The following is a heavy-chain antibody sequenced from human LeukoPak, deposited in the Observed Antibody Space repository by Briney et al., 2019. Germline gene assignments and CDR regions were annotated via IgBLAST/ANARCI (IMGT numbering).Heavy chain of an antibody. D-gene: IGHD3-3*01. CDR2: ISGSGGST. V-gene: IGHV3-23*01. J-gene: IGHJ4*02. CDR1: GFTFSSYA. CDR3: TKDSSYDFWSGYYI. Sequence: GGSLRLSCAASGFTFSSYAISWVRQAPGKGVEWVSAISGSGGSTYYADSVKGRFTISRDNSKNTLYLQMNSLRGEDTAVYYCTKDSSYDFWSGYYIWGQGTLVTVSS.